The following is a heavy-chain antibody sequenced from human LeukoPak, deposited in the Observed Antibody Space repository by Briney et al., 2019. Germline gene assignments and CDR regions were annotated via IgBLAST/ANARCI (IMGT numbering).Heavy chain of an antibody. CDR2: IKRKTDCSTT. Sequence: GGSLRLSCAASGFTFSNAWMSWVRQAPGKGLEWVGRIKRKTDCSTTDYAAPVKGTITISRDDSKNTLYLQMNSLKTEDTAVYYCTTETGSSWYYWDYYYYYMDVWGKGTTVTVSS. D-gene: IGHD6-13*01. CDR3: TTETGSSWYYWDYYYYYMDV. J-gene: IGHJ6*03. V-gene: IGHV3-15*01. CDR1: GFTFSNAW.